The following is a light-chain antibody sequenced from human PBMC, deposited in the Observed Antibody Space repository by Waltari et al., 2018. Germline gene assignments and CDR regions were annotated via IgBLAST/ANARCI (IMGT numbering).Light chain of an antibody. CDR1: QSVSSY. J-gene: IGKJ1*01. V-gene: IGKV3-11*01. Sequence: EIVLTQSPATLSLSPGERATLSCRARQSVSSYLAWYQQKPGQAPRLLLYDASNRATGIPARFSGSGSGTDFTLTISSLEPEDFAVYYCQQRSNWPWTFGQGTKVEIK. CDR2: DAS. CDR3: QQRSNWPWT.